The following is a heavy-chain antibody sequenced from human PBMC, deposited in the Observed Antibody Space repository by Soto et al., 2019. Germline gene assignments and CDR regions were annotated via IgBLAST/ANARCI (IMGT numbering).Heavy chain of an antibody. D-gene: IGHD6-13*01. Sequence: QVQLQESGPGLVKPSETLSLTCTVSGGSISSYYWSWIRQPPGKGLEWIGYIYFSGGTNYNPSLKSRGTISVDTSKNQFSLKLSSVTAADTAMYYCARESRSWYGSIWDYWGQGTLVTVSS. CDR2: IYFSGGT. CDR1: GGSISSYY. V-gene: IGHV4-59*12. CDR3: ARESRSWYGSIWDY. J-gene: IGHJ4*02.